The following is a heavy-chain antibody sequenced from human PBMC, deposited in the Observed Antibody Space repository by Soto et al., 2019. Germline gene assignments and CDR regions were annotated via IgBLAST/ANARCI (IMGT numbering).Heavy chain of an antibody. Sequence: ASVKVSCKASGYTFTSYAIHWVRQAPGQRLEWMGWINAGNGNTKYSQKFQGRVTITRDTSASTAYMELSSLRSEDTAVYYCARDQAGDSTFDYWGQGTLVTVSS. D-gene: IGHD4-17*01. V-gene: IGHV1-3*01. CDR2: INAGNGNT. J-gene: IGHJ4*02. CDR3: ARDQAGDSTFDY. CDR1: GYTFTSYA.